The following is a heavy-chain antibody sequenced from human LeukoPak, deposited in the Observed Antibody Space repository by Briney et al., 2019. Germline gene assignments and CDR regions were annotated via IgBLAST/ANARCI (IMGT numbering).Heavy chain of an antibody. J-gene: IGHJ4*02. Sequence: GASVKVSCKASGYTFTSHGISWVRQAPGQGLEWMGWISAYNGNTDYAQKFQGRVTMTTDTSTSTAYMELRSLRSDDTAVYYCARDQYGASFDYWGQGTLVTVSS. V-gene: IGHV1-18*01. D-gene: IGHD4-17*01. CDR3: ARDQYGASFDY. CDR1: GYTFTSHG. CDR2: ISAYNGNT.